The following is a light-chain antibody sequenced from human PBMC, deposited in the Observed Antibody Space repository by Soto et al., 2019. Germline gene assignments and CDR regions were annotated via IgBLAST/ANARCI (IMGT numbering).Light chain of an antibody. V-gene: IGKV3-20*01. CDR2: GAS. CDR1: QSVSSSY. Sequence: EIVLTQSPGTLSLSPGERATLSCRASQSVSSSYLAWYQQKPGQAPRLLIYGASSRATGIPDRFSGSGSGTDFTLTISRLEPEDFAVYYCQQYGSSPLLGVGGGTNVDIK. CDR3: QQYGSSPLLG. J-gene: IGKJ4*01.